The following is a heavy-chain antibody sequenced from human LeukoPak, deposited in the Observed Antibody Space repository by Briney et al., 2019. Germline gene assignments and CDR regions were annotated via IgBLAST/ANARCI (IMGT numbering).Heavy chain of an antibody. J-gene: IGHJ4*02. V-gene: IGHV3-11*04. Sequence: GGSLRLSCAASGFTLSDYYMSWIRQAPGKGLEWVSYISSSGSTIYYADSVKGRFTISRDNAKNSLYLQMNSLRAEDTAVYYCARESGFCSSTSCYRPEDYWGQGTLVTVSS. D-gene: IGHD2-2*01. CDR1: GFTLSDYY. CDR2: ISSSGSTI. CDR3: ARESGFCSSTSCYRPEDY.